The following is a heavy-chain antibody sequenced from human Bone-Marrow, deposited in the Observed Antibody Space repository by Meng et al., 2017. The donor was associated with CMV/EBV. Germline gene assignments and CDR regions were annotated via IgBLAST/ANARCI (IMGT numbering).Heavy chain of an antibody. J-gene: IGHJ5*02. CDR3: AKNVVGGWFDP. CDR2: SSYSGST. CDR1: GGSTSKTNSY. Sequence: SETLSLTCTVSGGSTSKTNSYWGWIRQPLGKGLEWIGISSYSGSTYYNPSLKSRVTKSVDTCKKQFSLNLNSVTAADTAVYYGAKNVVGGWFDPWGQGTMVTVSS. D-gene: IGHD2-15*01. V-gene: IGHV4-39*01.